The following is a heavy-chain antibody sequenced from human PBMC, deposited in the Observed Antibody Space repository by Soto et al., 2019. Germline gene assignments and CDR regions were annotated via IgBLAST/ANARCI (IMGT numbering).Heavy chain of an antibody. Sequence: SETLSLTCAVSSGSISSSNWWSWVRQPPGKGLEWIGEIYHSGSTNYNPSLKSRVTISVDKSKNQFSLKLSSVTAADTAVYYCASRPRMYPDYYGSGSYQDWFDPWGQGTLVTVSS. V-gene: IGHV4-4*02. D-gene: IGHD3-10*01. CDR1: SGSISSSNW. CDR3: ASRPRMYPDYYGSGSYQDWFDP. J-gene: IGHJ5*02. CDR2: IYHSGST.